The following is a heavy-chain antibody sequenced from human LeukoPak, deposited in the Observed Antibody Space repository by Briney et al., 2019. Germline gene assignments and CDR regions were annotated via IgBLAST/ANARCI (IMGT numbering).Heavy chain of an antibody. V-gene: IGHV3-13*01. D-gene: IGHD3-3*01. Sequence: GGSLRLSCAASGFTVSTYDMHWVRRPTGKGLEWVSAIATGGDTSYSASVKGRFTVSRQNAKSSLYLQMNSLRAGDTAVYYCGVHPPQPIPHF. CDR3: GVHPPQPIPHF. CDR1: GFTVSTYD. J-gene: IGHJ1*01. CDR2: IATGGDT.